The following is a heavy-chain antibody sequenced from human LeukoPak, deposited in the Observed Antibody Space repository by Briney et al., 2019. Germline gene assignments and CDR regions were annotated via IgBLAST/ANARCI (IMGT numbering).Heavy chain of an antibody. CDR3: ARPPSYGDYPFY. CDR1: GSIFTSYW. Sequence: GASLKISCKGSGSIFTSYWIGGGRQLPGKGLEWMGIIYPGDSDTRYSPSFQGQVTISADKSISTAYLQWSSLKASDTAMYYCARPPSYGDYPFYWGQGTLVTVSS. J-gene: IGHJ4*02. D-gene: IGHD4-17*01. V-gene: IGHV5-51*01. CDR2: IYPGDSDT.